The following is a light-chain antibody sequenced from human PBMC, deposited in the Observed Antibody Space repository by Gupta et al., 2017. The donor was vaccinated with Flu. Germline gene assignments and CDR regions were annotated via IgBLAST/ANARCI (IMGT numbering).Light chain of an antibody. CDR3: QKRSNWPPYT. V-gene: IGKV3-11*01. J-gene: IGKJ2*01. CDR1: QSVSTY. CDR2: DAS. Sequence: DIVLTQSPATLSLSPGERATPFCRASQSVSTYLAWYQHKPGQAPRLLIYDASNRATGIPARFSGSGSGTDFTLTISSLEPEDFAFYYCQKRSNWPPYTFGQGTRLEIK.